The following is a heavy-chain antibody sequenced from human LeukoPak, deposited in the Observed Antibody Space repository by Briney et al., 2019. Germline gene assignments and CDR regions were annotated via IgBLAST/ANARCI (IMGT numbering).Heavy chain of an antibody. D-gene: IGHD2-21*02. J-gene: IGHJ5*02. V-gene: IGHV1-2*02. CDR3: ARTYCGGDCYSSRGWFDT. Sequence: ASVKVSCKASGYTFTCYYMHWVRQAPGQGLEWMGWINPNSGGTNYAQKFQGRVTMTRDTSISTAYMELSRLRSDDTAVYYCARTYCGGDCYSSRGWFDTWGQGTLVTVSS. CDR1: GYTFTCYY. CDR2: INPNSGGT.